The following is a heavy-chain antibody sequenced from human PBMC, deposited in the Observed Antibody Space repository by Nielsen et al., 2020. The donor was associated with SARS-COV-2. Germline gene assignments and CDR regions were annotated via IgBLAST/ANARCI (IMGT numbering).Heavy chain of an antibody. Sequence: SGPTLVKPTQTLTLTCTFSGFSLRSSGVGVGWIRQPPGKALEWLALIYWDDDKRYRSSLESRLTITKDTSKDQVVLTMTNMGPMDTATYFCARYVETTTTASDYWGQGTLVTVSS. CDR3: ARYVETTTTASDY. CDR1: GFSLRSSGVG. V-gene: IGHV2-5*02. D-gene: IGHD5-24*01. J-gene: IGHJ4*02. CDR2: IYWDDDK.